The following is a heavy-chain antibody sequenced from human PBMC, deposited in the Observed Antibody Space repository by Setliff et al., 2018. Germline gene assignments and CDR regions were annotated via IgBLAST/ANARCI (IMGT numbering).Heavy chain of an antibody. D-gene: IGHD3-10*01. J-gene: IGHJ5*02. CDR1: GDSLSGDNYF. CDR3: ARTSTYVLGSGSYWDRWFDP. CDR2: IYYTEKT. Sequence: SETLSLTCTVSGDSLSGDNYFWSWIRHLPGKGLQWLGHIYYTEKTYYNPSLKSRLEMSVDTSKREFALRLSSVTAADTAVYYCARTSTYVLGSGSYWDRWFDPWSQGTLVTVSS. V-gene: IGHV4-30-4*02.